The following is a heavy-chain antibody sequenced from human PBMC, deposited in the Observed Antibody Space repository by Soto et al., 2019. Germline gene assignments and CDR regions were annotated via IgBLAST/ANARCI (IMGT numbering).Heavy chain of an antibody. Sequence: GGSLRLSCAASGFTFSSYSMNWVRQAPGKGLEWVSSISSSSSYIYYADSVKGRFTISRDNAKNSLYLQMNSLRAEDTAVYYCARVHRGYYYYGMDVWGQGTTVTVSS. CDR3: ARVHRGYYYYGMDV. D-gene: IGHD2-21*01. CDR2: ISSSSSYI. CDR1: GFTFSSYS. J-gene: IGHJ6*02. V-gene: IGHV3-21*01.